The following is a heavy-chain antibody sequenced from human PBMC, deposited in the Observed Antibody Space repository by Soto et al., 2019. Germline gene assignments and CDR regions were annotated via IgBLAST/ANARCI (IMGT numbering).Heavy chain of an antibody. D-gene: IGHD3-22*01. J-gene: IGHJ4*02. Sequence: GGSLRLSCAASGFTFSSYSMNWVRQAPGKGLEWVSSISSSSSYIYYADSVKGRFTISRDNAKNSLYLQMNSLRAEDTAVYYCARGGVLGYYYDSSGYYDYWGQGTLVTVSS. CDR2: ISSSSSYI. V-gene: IGHV3-21*01. CDR3: ARGGVLGYYYDSSGYYDY. CDR1: GFTFSSYS.